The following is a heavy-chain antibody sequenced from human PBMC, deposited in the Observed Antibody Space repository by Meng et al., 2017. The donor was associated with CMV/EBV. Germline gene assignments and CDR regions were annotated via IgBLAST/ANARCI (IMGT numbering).Heavy chain of an antibody. D-gene: IGHD3-16*01. V-gene: IGHV3-23*01. J-gene: IGHJ5*02. CDR3: AKGGWFDP. CDR1: GFTFSSYA. CDR2: ISGSGGST. Sequence: GESLKISCVASGFTFSSYAMSWVRQAPGKGLEWVSAISGSGGSTYYADSVKGRFTISRDNSKNTLYLQMNSLRAEDTAVYYCAKGGWFDPWGQGTLVTVSS.